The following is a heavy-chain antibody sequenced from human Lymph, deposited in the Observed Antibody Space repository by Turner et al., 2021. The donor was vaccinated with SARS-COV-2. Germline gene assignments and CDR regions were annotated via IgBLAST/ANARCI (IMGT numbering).Heavy chain of an antibody. Sequence: QLQLQESGTGLVKPSETLSLPCHVSGRHHSSSTYYWGWLRQPPGKGLEWIGSIYYSGSTYQNPSRKNLVTMSVDPSKNQISLKLSSVTAADTAVYYCAIQRLTRYGMDVRGQVTTVTVSS. J-gene: IGHJ6*02. CDR3: AIQRLTRYGMDV. V-gene: IGHV4-39*01. CDR1: GRHHSSSTYY. CDR2: IYYSGST. D-gene: IGHD2-21*02.